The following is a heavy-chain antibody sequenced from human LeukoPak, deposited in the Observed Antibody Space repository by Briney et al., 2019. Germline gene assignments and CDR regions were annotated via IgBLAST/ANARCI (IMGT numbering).Heavy chain of an antibody. CDR3: ARQGPRATYWNYVDY. Sequence: PSETLSLTCAVSGGSISSGGYYWSWIRQPPGKGLEWIGEINHSGSTNYNPSLKSRVTISVDTSKNQFSLKLSSVTAADTAVYYCARQGPRATYWNYVDYWGQGTLVTVSS. D-gene: IGHD1-1*01. V-gene: IGHV4-34*01. J-gene: IGHJ4*02. CDR1: GGSISSGGYY. CDR2: INHSGST.